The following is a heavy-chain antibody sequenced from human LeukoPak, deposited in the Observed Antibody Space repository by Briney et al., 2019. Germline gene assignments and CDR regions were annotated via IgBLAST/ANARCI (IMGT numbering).Heavy chain of an antibody. CDR1: GYSFSSYW. CDR3: AGESGSGSYYDY. Sequence: GESLKISCKGSGYSFSSYWITWVRQMRGKGLEWMGRIDPSDSYTKYSPSFQGHVTISVDKSISTAYLQWSSLKAPDTAMYYCAGESGSGSYYDYWGQGTLVTVSS. CDR2: IDPSDSYT. J-gene: IGHJ4*02. D-gene: IGHD3-10*01. V-gene: IGHV5-10-1*01.